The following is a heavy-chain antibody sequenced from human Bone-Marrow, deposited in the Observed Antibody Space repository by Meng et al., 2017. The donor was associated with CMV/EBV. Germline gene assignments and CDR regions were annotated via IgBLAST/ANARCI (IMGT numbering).Heavy chain of an antibody. D-gene: IGHD6-13*01. Sequence: GSLRLSCAASGFTFSSYGMHWVRQAPGKGLEWVAVIWYDGSNKYYADSVKGRFTISRDNSKNTLYLQMNSLRAEDTAVYYCAKDLRPGYSSSWYPPAQRPYYYYGMDVWGQGTTVTVSS. CDR3: AKDLRPGYSSSWYPPAQRPYYYYGMDV. J-gene: IGHJ6*02. CDR2: IWYDGSNK. CDR1: GFTFSSYG. V-gene: IGHV3-33*06.